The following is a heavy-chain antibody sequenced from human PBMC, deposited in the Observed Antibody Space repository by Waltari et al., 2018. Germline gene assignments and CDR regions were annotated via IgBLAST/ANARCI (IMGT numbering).Heavy chain of an antibody. CDR2: IYSGGSK. V-gene: IGHV3-53*02. Sequence: EVQLVETGGGLIQPGGSLRLSCAASGFTVSSNYMSWVRQAPGKGLEWVSVIYSGGSKYYADSVKGRFTITRDNSKNTLYLQMDSRRAEDTAVYYCAREVVANSSGWLNWFDPWGQGTLVTVSS. CDR1: GFTVSSNY. CDR3: AREVVANSSGWLNWFDP. D-gene: IGHD6-19*01. J-gene: IGHJ5*02.